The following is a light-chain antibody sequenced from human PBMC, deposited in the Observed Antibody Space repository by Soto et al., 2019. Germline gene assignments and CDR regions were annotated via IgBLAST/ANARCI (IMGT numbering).Light chain of an antibody. CDR2: EVS. CDR1: SSDGGGYNY. V-gene: IGLV2-14*01. CDR3: SSYTSSSIDYV. Sequence: QSALTQPASVSGSPGQSITISCTGTSSDGGGYNYVSWYQQHPGKAPKLMIYEVSHRPSGVSNRFSGSKSGNTASLTISGLQAEDEADYDCSSYTSSSIDYVFGTGTKLTVL. J-gene: IGLJ1*01.